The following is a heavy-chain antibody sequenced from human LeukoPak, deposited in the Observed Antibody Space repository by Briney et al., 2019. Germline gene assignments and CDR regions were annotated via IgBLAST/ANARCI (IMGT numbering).Heavy chain of an antibody. J-gene: IGHJ4*02. D-gene: IGHD1-14*01. CDR2: IYPGDSDT. CDR3: ARPDSDHSPFDY. V-gene: IGHV5-51*01. Sequence: GESLKISCQGSGYSFTSYWIGWVRQMPGKGQEWVGIIYPGDSDTRYSPSFQGQVTISADKSISTAYLQWSSLKASDTAMYYCARPDSDHSPFDYWGQGTLVTVSS. CDR1: GYSFTSYW.